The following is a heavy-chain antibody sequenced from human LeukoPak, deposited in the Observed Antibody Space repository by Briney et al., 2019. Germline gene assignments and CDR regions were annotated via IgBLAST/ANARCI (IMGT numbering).Heavy chain of an antibody. V-gene: IGHV3-23*01. Sequence: GGSLRLSCAASGFTFSNYAMSWVRQAPGKGLEWVSAIIGSGGTTYDADSVKGRFTISRENAKNSLYLQMNSLTAGDTAVYYCARGGIPVSGIDEIDYWGQGTLVTVSS. CDR3: ARGGIPVSGIDEIDY. CDR2: IIGSGGTT. J-gene: IGHJ4*02. CDR1: GFTFSNYA. D-gene: IGHD6-19*01.